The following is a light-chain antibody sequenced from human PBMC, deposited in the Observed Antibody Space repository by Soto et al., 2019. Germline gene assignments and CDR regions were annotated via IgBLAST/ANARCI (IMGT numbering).Light chain of an antibody. CDR3: SSYAGRDIWV. CDR2: EVT. V-gene: IGLV2-8*01. CDR1: SVDINY. J-gene: IGLJ3*02. Sequence: QSALTQPPSASGSRGQSATISCTGPSVDINYVSWFQQHPGKAPKLIICEVTKRPSGVPDRFSGSKSGNTASLTVSGLQDDDEADYYCSSYAGRDIWVFGGGTKLTVL.